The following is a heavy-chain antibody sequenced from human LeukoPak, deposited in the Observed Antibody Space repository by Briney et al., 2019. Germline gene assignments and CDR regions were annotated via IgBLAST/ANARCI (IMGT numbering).Heavy chain of an antibody. V-gene: IGHV3-7*01. CDR1: GFTFSSYW. D-gene: IGHD1-14*01. J-gene: IGHJ3*02. CDR3: AREGPGEPGAFDI. Sequence: GGSLRLSCAASGFTFSSYWMSWVRQAPGKGLEWVANIKQDGSEKYYVDSVKGRFTISRDNAKNSLYLQMNSLRAEDTAVYYCAREGPGEPGAFDIWGQGTMVTVSS. CDR2: IKQDGSEK.